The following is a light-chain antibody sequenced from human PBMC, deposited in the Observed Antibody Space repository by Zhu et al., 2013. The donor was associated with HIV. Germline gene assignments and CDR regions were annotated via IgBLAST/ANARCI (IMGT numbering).Light chain of an antibody. Sequence: AIQLTQSPSSLSASVGDRVTITCRASQGISNALAWYQQKPGKAPKLLIYDASNLDSGVPSRFSGSGSGTDFTLTISSLQPEDFTTYYCQQFDSYPITFGQGTRLEIK. V-gene: IGKV1-13*02. CDR2: DAS. CDR3: QQFDSYPIT. CDR1: QGISNA. J-gene: IGKJ5*01.